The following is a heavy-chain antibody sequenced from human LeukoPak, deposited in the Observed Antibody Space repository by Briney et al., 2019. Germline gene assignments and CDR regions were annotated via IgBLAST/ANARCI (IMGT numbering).Heavy chain of an antibody. CDR1: GFTFSSYA. CDR2: ISGSRT. J-gene: IGHJ4*02. V-gene: IGHV3-23*01. CDR3: AKVFRKDGDFHLFDY. D-gene: IGHD4-17*01. Sequence: PGGSLRLSCAASGFTFSSYAMSWVGQAPGKGLEWVSAISGSRTYYADSVKGRFTISRDNSKNTLSLQMNSLRAEDTAVYYCAKVFRKDGDFHLFDYWGQGTLVTVSS.